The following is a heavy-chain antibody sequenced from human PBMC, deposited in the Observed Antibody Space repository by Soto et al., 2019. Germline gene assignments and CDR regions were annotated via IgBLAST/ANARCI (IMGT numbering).Heavy chain of an antibody. V-gene: IGHV1-69*01. CDR1: GVTFTSET. CDR3: ATELGENPASPFDS. J-gene: IGHJ4*01. CDR2: IIPLFGAA. D-gene: IGHD2-21*01. Sequence: QVQLVQSGAEVKKPGSSVKVPCKASGVTFTSETISWVRQAPGQGLEWMGGIIPLFGAASYAQKFQGRVTITADESTSTVYLELSSLRSDDTAVYYCATELGENPASPFDSWGHGTLVTVSS.